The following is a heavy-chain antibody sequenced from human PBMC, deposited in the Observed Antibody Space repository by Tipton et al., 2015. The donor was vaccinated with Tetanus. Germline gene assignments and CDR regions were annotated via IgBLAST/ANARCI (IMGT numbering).Heavy chain of an antibody. D-gene: IGHD1-26*01. CDR2: MFFGGST. J-gene: IGHJ4*02. V-gene: IGHV4-61*01. CDR3: ARGALGGYLRD. CDR1: GGSVSNGSYY. Sequence: TLSLTCTASGGSVSNGSYYWNWIRQPPGKGLEWIGRMFFGGSTRYNPSLKSRITMSADTSKNQLFLSLSSVTAADTALYYCARGALGGYLRDWGRGTLVTVSS.